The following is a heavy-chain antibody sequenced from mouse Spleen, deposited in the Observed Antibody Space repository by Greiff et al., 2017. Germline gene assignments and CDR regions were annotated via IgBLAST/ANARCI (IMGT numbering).Heavy chain of an antibody. Sequence: EVQLQQSGPELVKPGASVKISCKASGYTFTDYYMNWVKQSHGKSLEWIGDINPNNGGTSYNQKFKGKATLTVDKSSSTAYMELRSLTSEASAVYYCARWVTGTYFDYWGQGTTLTVSS. J-gene: IGHJ2*01. D-gene: IGHD4-1*01. CDR2: INPNNGGT. V-gene: IGHV1-26*01. CDR1: GYTFTDYY. CDR3: ARWVTGTYFDY.